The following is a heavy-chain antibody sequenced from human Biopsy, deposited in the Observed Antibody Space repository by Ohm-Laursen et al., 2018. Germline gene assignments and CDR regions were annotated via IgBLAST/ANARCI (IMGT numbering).Heavy chain of an antibody. J-gene: IGHJ4*02. CDR1: GGTSSNFA. D-gene: IGHD2-15*01. CDR3: ARDCNGDNCGVDF. CDR2: IIPLIGLT. V-gene: IGHV1-69*04. Sequence: SVKVSCKASGGTSSNFAINWVRQAPGQGLECMGRIIPLIGLTNHAQKFQGRVTITADKFTNTVYMELSSLRSDDTAVYFCARDCNGDNCGVDFWGQGTLATVS.